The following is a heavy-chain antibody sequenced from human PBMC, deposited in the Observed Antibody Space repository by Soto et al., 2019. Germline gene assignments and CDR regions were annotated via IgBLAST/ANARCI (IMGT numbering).Heavy chain of an antibody. V-gene: IGHV1-18*01. J-gene: IGHJ4*02. Sequence: ASVKVSCKASGYIFTSYGISWVRQAPGEGLEWMGWISAHSGKTIYAEKVQGRVTITTETSTSTAYMDLRSLRSDDTAVYYCARRGYDTSGYFFDYWGQGTLVTVSS. CDR1: GYIFTSYG. D-gene: IGHD3-22*01. CDR3: ARRGYDTSGYFFDY. CDR2: ISAHSGKT.